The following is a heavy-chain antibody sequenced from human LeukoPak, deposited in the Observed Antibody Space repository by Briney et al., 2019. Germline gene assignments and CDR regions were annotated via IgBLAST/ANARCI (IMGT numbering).Heavy chain of an antibody. V-gene: IGHV3-30*02. CDR1: GFQFSRNG. J-gene: IGHJ4*02. D-gene: IGHD3-10*02. CDR3: ARDFDDVNGDFYYIPDF. CDR2: IRYDGTKK. Sequence: PGGSLRLSCAASGFQFSRNGMHGVRQAPGKGLEWVAFIRYDGTKKFYGDSVRGRFTISRDNSKNTLYLEMNSLRHEDTAVYSCARDFDDVNGDFYYIPDFWGQGTLVTVSS.